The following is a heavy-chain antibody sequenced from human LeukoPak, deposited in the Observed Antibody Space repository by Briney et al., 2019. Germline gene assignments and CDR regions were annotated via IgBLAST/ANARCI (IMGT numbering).Heavy chain of an antibody. J-gene: IGHJ4*02. V-gene: IGHV4-4*02. D-gene: IGHD6-19*01. CDR2: IFHTGTT. CDR1: GTSISNNNW. Sequence: SGTLSLTCAVSGTSISNNNWWNWVRQPPGKGLEWVGDIFHTGTTNYNSSLKSRVTISLDKSKNQFSLRLNSVTAADTAVYYCARVQFSSGSLDYWGQGTLVTVSS. CDR3: ARVQFSSGSLDY.